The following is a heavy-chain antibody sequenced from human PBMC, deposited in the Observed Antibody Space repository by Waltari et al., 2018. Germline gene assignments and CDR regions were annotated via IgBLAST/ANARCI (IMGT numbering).Heavy chain of an antibody. Sequence: QLKLQESGPGVVKPSETLSLTCTVSGGALSAYSWNWIRQPPGQGLEWIGFIYYSGSTKYNPSLGSRVTFSLDKSNNHFSLQLTSVTAADTAVYFCASAYYGSGTFDSWGQGTLVAVSS. D-gene: IGHD3-10*01. CDR1: GGALSAYS. V-gene: IGHV4-59*08. J-gene: IGHJ4*02. CDR3: ASAYYGSGTFDS. CDR2: IYYSGST.